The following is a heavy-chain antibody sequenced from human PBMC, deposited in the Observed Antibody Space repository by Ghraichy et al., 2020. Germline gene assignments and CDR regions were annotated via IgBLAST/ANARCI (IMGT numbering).Heavy chain of an antibody. CDR3: ARVPAAAAGTIVYYYYYMDV. CDR1: GGSFSGYY. CDR2: INHSGST. D-gene: IGHD6-13*01. J-gene: IGHJ6*03. Sequence: SETLSLTCAVYGGSFSGYYWSWIRQPPGKGLEWIGEINHSGSTNYNPSLKSRVTISVDTSKNQFSLKLSSVTAADTAVYYCARVPAAAAGTIVYYYYYMDVWGKGTTVTVSS. V-gene: IGHV4-34*01.